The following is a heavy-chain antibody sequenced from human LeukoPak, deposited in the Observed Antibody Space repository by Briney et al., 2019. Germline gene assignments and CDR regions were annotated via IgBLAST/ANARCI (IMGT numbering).Heavy chain of an antibody. CDR1: GFTFSSYS. CDR2: ISSSSSYI. CDR3: ASTTPTAAMNFGDGMDV. D-gene: IGHD2-2*01. V-gene: IGHV3-21*01. Sequence: PGGSLRLSCAASGFTFSSYSMNWVRQAPGKGLEWDSSISSSSSYIYYADSVKGRFTISRDNAKNSLYLQMNSLRAEDTAVYYCASTTPTAAMNFGDGMDVWGQGTTVTVSS. J-gene: IGHJ6*02.